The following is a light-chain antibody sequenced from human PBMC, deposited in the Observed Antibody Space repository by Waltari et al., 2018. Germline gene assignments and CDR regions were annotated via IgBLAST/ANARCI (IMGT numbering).Light chain of an antibody. CDR2: KAS. V-gene: IGKV1-5*03. CDR3: QQYNSYSLLT. J-gene: IGKJ4*01. CDR1: KGSCSW. Sequence: CRASKGSCSWFAWYQQKPWQAPKLLVYKASTLESGVPSGFSGSGSGTEFTLTISSLQPDDFATYYCQQYNSYSLLTFGGGTKVEIK.